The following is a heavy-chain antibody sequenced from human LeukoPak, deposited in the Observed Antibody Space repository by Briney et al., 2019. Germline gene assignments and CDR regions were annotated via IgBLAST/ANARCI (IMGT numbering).Heavy chain of an antibody. CDR3: ARKDTAMDPDGYGAFDI. CDR1: GGTFSSYA. Sequence: SVNVSCKASGGTFSSYAISWVRQAPGQGLEWMGGIIPIFGTANYAQKFQGRVTITADESTSTAYMELSSLRSEDTAVYYCARKDTAMDPDGYGAFDIWGQGRMVTVSP. D-gene: IGHD5-18*01. CDR2: IIPIFGTA. J-gene: IGHJ3*02. V-gene: IGHV1-69*13.